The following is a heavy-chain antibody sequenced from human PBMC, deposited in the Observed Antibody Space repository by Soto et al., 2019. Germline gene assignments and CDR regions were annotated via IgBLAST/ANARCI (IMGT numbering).Heavy chain of an antibody. CDR1: GFIFSSYT. V-gene: IGHV3-30-3*01. D-gene: IGHD4-17*01. CDR2: ISYDGSSK. Sequence: QVQLVESGGGVVQPGRSLRLSCAASGFIFSSYTMHWVRQAPGKGLEWVAVISYDGSSKYYADSVKGRFTISRDNSKNTLYLQMNSLSAEETAVYYCSRADPTVTLSVFDPWGQGTLVTVSS. J-gene: IGHJ5*02. CDR3: SRADPTVTLSVFDP.